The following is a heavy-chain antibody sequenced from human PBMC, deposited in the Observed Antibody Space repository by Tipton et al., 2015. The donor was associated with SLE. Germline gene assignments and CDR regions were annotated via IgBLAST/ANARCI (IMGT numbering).Heavy chain of an antibody. Sequence: RSLILSCAASGFTFNDQRMTWVRPAPGKGLEWVAVILYDGSHKYYADSVKGRLTISRDNSKNTLYLQMNSLRAEDTAVYYCARDLLEWTYYYMDVWGKVTAVTVSS. J-gene: IGHJ6*03. V-gene: IGHV3-30*03. CDR1: GFTFNDQR. D-gene: IGHD3-3*01. CDR3: ARDLLEWTYYYMDV. CDR2: ILYDGSHK.